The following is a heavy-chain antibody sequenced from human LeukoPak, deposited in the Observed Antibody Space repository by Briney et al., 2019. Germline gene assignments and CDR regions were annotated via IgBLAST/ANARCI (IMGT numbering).Heavy chain of an antibody. J-gene: IGHJ4*02. CDR2: IYYSGST. CDR3: ARGITIFGVVIPNRFDY. V-gene: IGHV4-59*01. D-gene: IGHD3-3*01. Sequence: SETLSLTCTVSGGSISSYYWSWIRQPPGKGLEWIGYIYYSGSTNYNPSLKSRVTISVDTSKNQFSLKLSSVSAADTAVYYCARGITIFGVVIPNRFDYCGQGTLVTVSS. CDR1: GGSISSYY.